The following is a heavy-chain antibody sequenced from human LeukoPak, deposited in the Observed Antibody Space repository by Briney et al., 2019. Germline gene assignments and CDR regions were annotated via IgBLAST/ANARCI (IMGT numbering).Heavy chain of an antibody. J-gene: IGHJ5*02. CDR1: GGSISSSSYY. CDR2: IYYRGST. V-gene: IGHV4-39*07. D-gene: IGHD3-10*01. Sequence: SETLSLTCTVSGGSISSSSYYWGWIRQPPGKGLQWIGSIYYRGSTYYNPSLKSRVTISVDTSKNQFSLRLSSVTAADTAVYYCTREVEGYSYASGRFLHFDPWGQGTLVTVSS. CDR3: TREVEGYSYASGRFLHFDP.